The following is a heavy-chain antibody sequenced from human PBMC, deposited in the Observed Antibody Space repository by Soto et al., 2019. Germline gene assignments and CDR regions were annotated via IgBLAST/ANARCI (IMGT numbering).Heavy chain of an antibody. CDR3: ANKDYYYYYMDV. V-gene: IGHV3-23*01. J-gene: IGHJ6*03. CDR1: GFTFSSYA. Sequence: GGSLRLSCAASGFTFSSYAMSWVRQAPGKGLEWVSAISGSGGSTYYADSVKGRFTISRDNSKNTLYLQMNSLRAEDTAVYYCANKDYYYYYMDVWGKGTTVTVSS. CDR2: ISGSGGST.